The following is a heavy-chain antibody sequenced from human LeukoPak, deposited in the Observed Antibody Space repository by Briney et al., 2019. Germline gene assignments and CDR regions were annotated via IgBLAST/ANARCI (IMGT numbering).Heavy chain of an antibody. CDR1: GGTFSSYA. J-gene: IGHJ4*02. CDR3: AREQQLVPYFDY. V-gene: IGHV1-69*13. D-gene: IGHD6-13*01. Sequence: ATVKVSCKASGGTFSSYAISWVRQAPGQGLEWMGGIIPIFGTANYAQKFQGRVTITADESTSTAYMELSSLRSEDTAVYYCAREQQLVPYFDYWGQGTLVTVSS. CDR2: IIPIFGTA.